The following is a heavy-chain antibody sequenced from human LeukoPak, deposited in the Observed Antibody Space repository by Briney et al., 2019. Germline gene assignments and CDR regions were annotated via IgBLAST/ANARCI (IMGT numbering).Heavy chain of an antibody. CDR1: GFTFSSYA. CDR3: TRHLDGIAAYDY. V-gene: IGHV3-73*01. J-gene: IGHJ4*02. Sequence: PGGSLRPSCAASGFTFSSYAMSWVRQAPGKGLEWVGRIGSKAFNYATVYAASVEGRFTISRDDSKHTAFLQMNSLKTEDTAVYYCTRHLDGIAAYDYWGQGSLVTVSS. CDR2: IGSKAFNYAT. D-gene: IGHD6-13*01.